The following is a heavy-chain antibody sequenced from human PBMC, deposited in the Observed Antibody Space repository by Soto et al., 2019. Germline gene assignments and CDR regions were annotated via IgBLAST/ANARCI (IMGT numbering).Heavy chain of an antibody. J-gene: IGHJ6*02. CDR3: ARALEMATKNYYYYGMDV. CDR1: GFTVSSNY. V-gene: IGHV3-53*01. CDR2: IYSGGST. D-gene: IGHD5-12*01. Sequence: PGGSLRLSCAASGFTVSSNYMSWVRQAPGKGLEWVSVIYSGGSTYYADSVKGRFTISRDNSKNTLYLQMNSLRAEDTAVYYCARALEMATKNYYYYGMDVWGQGTTVT.